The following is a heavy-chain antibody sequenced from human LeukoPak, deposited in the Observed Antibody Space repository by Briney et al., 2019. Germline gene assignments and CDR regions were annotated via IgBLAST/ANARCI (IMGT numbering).Heavy chain of an antibody. CDR1: GYTFTGYY. V-gene: IGHV1-2*02. D-gene: IGHD6-6*01. CDR3: ARDRAARRLYYFDY. J-gene: IGHJ4*02. CDR2: INPNSGGT. Sequence: ASVKVSCKASGYTFTGYYMHWVRQAPGQGLEWMGWINPNSGGTNYAQKFQGRVTMTRDTSISTAYMELSRLRSDDTAVYYCARDRAARRLYYFDYWGQGALVTASS.